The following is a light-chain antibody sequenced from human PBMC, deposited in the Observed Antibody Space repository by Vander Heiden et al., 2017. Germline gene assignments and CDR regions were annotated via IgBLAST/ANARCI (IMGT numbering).Light chain of an antibody. Sequence: QSALPQPASVSGSPGQSITISCTGTSSDVGGYNYVSWYQQRPGKAPELMMYDVSTRPSGVSKRFSGSKSGNTASLTISGLQAEDEADYYCSAYTSSHTLVFGGGTKLTV. CDR1: SSDVGGYNY. J-gene: IGLJ3*02. V-gene: IGLV2-14*03. CDR3: SAYTSSHTLV. CDR2: DVS.